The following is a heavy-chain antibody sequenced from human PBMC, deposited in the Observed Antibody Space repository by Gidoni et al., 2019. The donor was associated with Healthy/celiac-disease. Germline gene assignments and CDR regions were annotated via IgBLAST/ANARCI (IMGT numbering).Heavy chain of an antibody. V-gene: IGHV4-34*01. J-gene: IGHJ4*02. D-gene: IGHD2-8*02. Sequence: VQLQQWGAGLLKPSETLSLTCAVSGGSFSGYYWSWIRQPPGKGLEWIGEINHSGSTNYNPSLKSRVTISVDTSKNQFSLKLSSVTAADTAVYYCARGLAATAYWYFDYWGQGTLVTVSS. CDR3: ARGLAATAYWYFDY. CDR2: INHSGST. CDR1: GGSFSGYY.